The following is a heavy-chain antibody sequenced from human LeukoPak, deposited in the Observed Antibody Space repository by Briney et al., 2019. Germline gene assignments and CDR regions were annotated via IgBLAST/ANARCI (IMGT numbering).Heavy chain of an antibody. CDR1: GGTFSSYG. D-gene: IGHD3-10*01. J-gene: IGHJ4*02. V-gene: IGHV1-69*13. CDR3: ASVGSGSYPFDY. CDR2: IIPMFGTA. Sequence: SVKVSCKASGGTFSSYGISWVRQAPGQGLEWMGGIIPMFGTAKYAQKFQGRITTTADVSTRTAYMELSSLRSEDTAVYYCASVGSGSYPFDYWGQGTLVTVSS.